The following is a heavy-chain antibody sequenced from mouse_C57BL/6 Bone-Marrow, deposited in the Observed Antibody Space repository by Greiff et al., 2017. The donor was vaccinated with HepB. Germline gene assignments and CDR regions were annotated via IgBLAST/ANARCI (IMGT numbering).Heavy chain of an antibody. J-gene: IGHJ3*01. D-gene: IGHD2-2*01. CDR2: IYPRSGNT. CDR1: GYTFTSYG. Sequence: VQLKESGAELARPGASVKLSCKASGYTFTSYGISWVKQRTGQGLEWIGEIYPRSGNTYYNEKFKGKATLTADKSSSTAYMELRSLTSEDSAVYFCARSVWLRRGFAYWGQGTLVTVSA. V-gene: IGHV1-81*01. CDR3: ARSVWLRRGFAY.